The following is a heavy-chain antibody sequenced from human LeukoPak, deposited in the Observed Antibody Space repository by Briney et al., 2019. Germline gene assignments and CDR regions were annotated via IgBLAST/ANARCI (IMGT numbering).Heavy chain of an antibody. D-gene: IGHD2-2*01. J-gene: IGHJ4*02. CDR2: IRYDGSNK. CDR3: AKEYCSSTSCYVSD. V-gene: IGHV3-30*02. Sequence: GGSLRLSCAASGFTFSMYCMHWVRQAPGKWLEWVAFIRYDGSNKYYADPVKGRFTISRDNSKNTLYLQMNSLRAEDTAVYYCAKEYCSSTSCYVSDWGQGTLVTVSS. CDR1: GFTFSMYC.